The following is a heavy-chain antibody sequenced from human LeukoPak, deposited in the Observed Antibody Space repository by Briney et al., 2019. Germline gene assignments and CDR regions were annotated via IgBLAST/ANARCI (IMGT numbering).Heavy chain of an antibody. V-gene: IGHV4-61*02. J-gene: IGHJ5*02. Sequence: PSETLSLTCTVSGGSISSSSYYWSWIRQPAGKGLEWIGRIYTSGSTNYNPSLKSRVTMSVDTSKNQFSLKLSSVTAADTAVYYCARDYGDNNWFDPWGQGTLVTVSS. CDR1: GGSISSSSYY. D-gene: IGHD4-17*01. CDR2: IYTSGST. CDR3: ARDYGDNNWFDP.